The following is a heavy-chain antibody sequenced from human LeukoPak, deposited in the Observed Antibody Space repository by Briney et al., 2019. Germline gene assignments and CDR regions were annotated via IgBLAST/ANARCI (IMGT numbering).Heavy chain of an antibody. D-gene: IGHD7-27*01. V-gene: IGHV4-59*02. Sequence: PSETLSLTCTVSGGSVSDYYWGWIRQSPGKALEWIGYIYYTETSYNPSLKSRVTISADTSGDQFSLKLSSVTAADTAVYYCASRKLGNDYWGQGILVTVTS. J-gene: IGHJ4*02. CDR2: IYYTET. CDR3: ASRKLGNDY. CDR1: GGSVSDYY.